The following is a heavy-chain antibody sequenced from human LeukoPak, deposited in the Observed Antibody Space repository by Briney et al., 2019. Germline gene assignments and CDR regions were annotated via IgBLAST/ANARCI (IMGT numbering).Heavy chain of an antibody. CDR1: GYTFTGYY. D-gene: IGHD2-2*02. CDR2: INPNSGGT. V-gene: IGHV1-2*02. J-gene: IGHJ3*02. Sequence: GASVKVSCKASGYTFTGYYMHWVRRAPGQGLEWMGWINPNSGGTNYVQKFQGRVTMTRGTSISTAYMELNRLRYDDTAVYYCARGCSTASCYNAFDIWGQGTMVTVSS. CDR3: ARGCSTASCYNAFDI.